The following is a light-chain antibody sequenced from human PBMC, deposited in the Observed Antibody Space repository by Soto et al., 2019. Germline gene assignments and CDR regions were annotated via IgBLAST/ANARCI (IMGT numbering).Light chain of an antibody. V-gene: IGKV3-15*01. CDR3: QQDNKWPLT. CDR2: GAS. J-gene: IGKJ5*01. CDR1: QSVSSN. Sequence: VLTQIRHNLSLSPGERAPLTCRASQSVSSNLAWYQQKPGQAPRLLIYGASTRATGIPARFSGSGSGTEFTLTISSLQSEDFAVYCCQQDNKWPLTFGQGTRLEFK.